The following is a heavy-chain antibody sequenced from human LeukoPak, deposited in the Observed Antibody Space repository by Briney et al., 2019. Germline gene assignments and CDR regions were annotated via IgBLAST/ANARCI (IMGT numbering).Heavy chain of an antibody. CDR2: FYYSGNT. D-gene: IGHD3-10*01. J-gene: IGHJ5*02. CDR3: ATTYYYGSWFDP. Sequence: SETLSLTCTVSGGSISSYYWGWIRQPPGKGLEWIGNFYYSGNTYYNPSLKSRVTISVDTSKNQFSLKLTSVTAADTAVYYCATTYYYGSWFDPWGQGTLVTVSS. CDR1: GGSISSYY. V-gene: IGHV4-39*01.